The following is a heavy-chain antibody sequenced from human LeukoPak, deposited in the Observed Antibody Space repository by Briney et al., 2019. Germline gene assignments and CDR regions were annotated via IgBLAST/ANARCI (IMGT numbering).Heavy chain of an antibody. CDR2: INHSGST. CDR1: GGSFSGYY. J-gene: IGHJ6*02. D-gene: IGHD3-3*01. Sequence: SETLSLTCAVYGGSFSGYYWSWIRQPPGKGLEWIGEINHSGSTNYNPSLKSRVTISVDTSKNQFSLKLSSVTAADTAVYYCASGVYYDFWSGYSPYYYGMDVWGQGTTVTVSS. V-gene: IGHV4-34*01. CDR3: ASGVYYDFWSGYSPYYYGMDV.